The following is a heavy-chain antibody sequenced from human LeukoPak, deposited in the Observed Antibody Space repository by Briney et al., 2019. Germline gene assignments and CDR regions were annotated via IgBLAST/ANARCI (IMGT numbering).Heavy chain of an antibody. Sequence: SVKVSCKASGGTFSSYAISWVRQAPGQGLEWMGGIIPIFGTANYAQKFQGRVTITTDESTSTAYMELSSLRSEDTAVYYCAREEPAAFTGVSGHWFDPWGQGTLVTVSS. D-gene: IGHD2-2*01. CDR3: AREEPAAFTGVSGHWFDP. V-gene: IGHV1-69*05. J-gene: IGHJ5*02. CDR2: IIPIFGTA. CDR1: GGTFSSYA.